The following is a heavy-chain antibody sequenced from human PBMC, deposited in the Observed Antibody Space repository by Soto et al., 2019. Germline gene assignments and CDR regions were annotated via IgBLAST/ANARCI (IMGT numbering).Heavy chain of an antibody. Sequence: PGGSLRLSCAASGITFSSYGMHWVRQAPGKGLDWVAVISYDGSNKYYGDFVKGRFTISRDNSKNTLYLQMNSLRAEDTAVYYCAIIRGFTMVRGVTPGMDVWGQGTTVTVSS. CDR1: GITFSSYG. J-gene: IGHJ6*02. D-gene: IGHD3-10*01. CDR2: ISYDGSNK. V-gene: IGHV3-30*03. CDR3: AIIRGFTMVRGVTPGMDV.